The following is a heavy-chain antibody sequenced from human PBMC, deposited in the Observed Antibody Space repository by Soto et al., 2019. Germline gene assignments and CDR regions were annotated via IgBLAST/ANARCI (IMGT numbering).Heavy chain of an antibody. CDR2: IWYDGSNK. Sequence: ESGGGVVQPGRSLRLSCAASGFTFSSYGMHWVRQAPGKGLEWVAVIWYDGSNKYYADSVKGRFTISRDNSKITLYLQMNSLRAEDTAVYYCARDGGYCSSTSCLRGNWFDPWGQGTLVTVSS. V-gene: IGHV3-33*01. J-gene: IGHJ5*02. CDR1: GFTFSSYG. D-gene: IGHD2-2*01. CDR3: ARDGGYCSSTSCLRGNWFDP.